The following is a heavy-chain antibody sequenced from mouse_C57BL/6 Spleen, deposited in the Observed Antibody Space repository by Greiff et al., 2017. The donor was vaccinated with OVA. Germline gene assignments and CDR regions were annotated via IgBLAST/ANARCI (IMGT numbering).Heavy chain of an antibody. CDR1: GFTFTDYY. Sequence: EVMLVESGGGLVQPGGSLSLSCAASGFTFTDYYMSWVRQPPGQALEWLGFIRNKANGYTTEYSAFVQGWFTISRDTSQSILYLQMNALRAEDSATYYCARYSWDRDWYFDVWGTGTTVTVSS. CDR3: ARYSWDRDWYFDV. V-gene: IGHV7-3*01. D-gene: IGHD3-3*01. CDR2: IRNKANGYTT. J-gene: IGHJ1*03.